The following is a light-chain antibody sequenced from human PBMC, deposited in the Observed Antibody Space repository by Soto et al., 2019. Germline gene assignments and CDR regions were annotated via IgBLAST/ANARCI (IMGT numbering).Light chain of an antibody. V-gene: IGLV2-23*02. Sequence: QSVLTQPASVSGSPGQSITISCTGTSSDVGSYNPVSWYQQHPGKAPKLMIYEVSKRPSGVSNRFSGSKSGNTASLTISGLQAEDEADYYCCSYAGSSTFERVFGGGTQLTVL. J-gene: IGLJ2*01. CDR1: SSDVGSYNP. CDR3: CSYAGSSTFERV. CDR2: EVS.